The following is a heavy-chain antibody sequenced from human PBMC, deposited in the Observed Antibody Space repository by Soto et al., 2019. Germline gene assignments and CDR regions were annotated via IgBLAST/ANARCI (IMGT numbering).Heavy chain of an antibody. J-gene: IGHJ6*02. Sequence: GESLKISCHGSGYSFTIYCIGLVLQMPGKGLEWMGIIYPGDSDTIYSPSFQGQVTISADKSISTAYLQWSSLKASDTAMYYCARVLRVTTVLYYYYYGMDVWGQGTTVTVSS. CDR1: GYSFTIYC. CDR2: IYPGDSDT. V-gene: IGHV5-51*01. D-gene: IGHD4-4*01. CDR3: ARVLRVTTVLYYYYYGMDV.